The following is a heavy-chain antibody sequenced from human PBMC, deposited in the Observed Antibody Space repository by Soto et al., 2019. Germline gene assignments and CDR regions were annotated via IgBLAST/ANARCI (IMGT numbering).Heavy chain of an antibody. D-gene: IGHD6-19*01. CDR1: GFTFRSCS. V-gene: IGHV3-48*02. CDR2: ISSSGAIK. Sequence: GGSLRLSCAASGFTFRSCSMNWVRQAPGKGLEWISYISSSGAIKYYADSVKGRFTISRDNARNSLYLQMNSLRDEDTAVYYCVRDQQWLLPHYFDSWGQGTLVTVSS. J-gene: IGHJ4*02. CDR3: VRDQQWLLPHYFDS.